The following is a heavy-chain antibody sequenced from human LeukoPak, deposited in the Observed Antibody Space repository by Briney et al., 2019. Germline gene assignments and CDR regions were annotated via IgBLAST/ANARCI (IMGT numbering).Heavy chain of an antibody. V-gene: IGHV3-30*18. D-gene: IGHD3-22*01. CDR1: GFTFSSYG. CDR2: ISYDGSNK. J-gene: IGHJ4*02. Sequence: GGSLRLFCAASGFTFSSYGMHWVRQAPGKGLEWVAVISYDGSNKYYADSVKGRFTISRDNSKNTLYLQMNSLRAEDTAVYYCAKDLDSSMIFDYWGQGTLVTVSS. CDR3: AKDLDSSMIFDY.